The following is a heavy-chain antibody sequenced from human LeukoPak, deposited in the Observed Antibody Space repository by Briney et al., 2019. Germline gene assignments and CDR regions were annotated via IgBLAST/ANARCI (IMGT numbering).Heavy chain of an antibody. Sequence: GGSLRLSCAASGSTFSSYWMSWVRQAPGKGLEWVANIKQDGSEKYYVGSVKGRFTISRDNAKNSLYLQMNSLRAEDTAVYYCARHKITMVRGVMDYWGQGTLVTVSS. CDR1: GSTFSSYW. CDR3: ARHKITMVRGVMDY. CDR2: IKQDGSEK. D-gene: IGHD3-10*01. V-gene: IGHV3-7*01. J-gene: IGHJ4*02.